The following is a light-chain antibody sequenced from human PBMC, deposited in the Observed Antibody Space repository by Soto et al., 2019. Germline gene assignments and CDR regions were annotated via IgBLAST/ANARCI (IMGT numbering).Light chain of an antibody. CDR1: QGISSW. V-gene: IGKV1-5*01. CDR2: DGS. Sequence: DIQMTQSPSTLSPSVGDSVTITCRASQGISSWLAWYQQKPGKAPKLLIYDGSSLESGVPSRFSGSGSGTEFTLTINSLQPDDFAIYYCQQYNNRPPETFGQGTKLE. CDR3: QQYNNRPPET. J-gene: IGKJ2*01.